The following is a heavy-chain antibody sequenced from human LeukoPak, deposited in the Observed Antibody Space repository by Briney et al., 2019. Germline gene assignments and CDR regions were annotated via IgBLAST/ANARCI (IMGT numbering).Heavy chain of an antibody. V-gene: IGHV3-74*01. CDR3: AREGGYSSGPDY. D-gene: IGHD6-19*01. Sequence: GGSLRLSCAASGFIFSSAWMSWVRQAPGKGLVWVSRINSDGRRTTYADSVKGRFTISRDNARNTLYLQMNSLRAEDTAVYYCAREGGYSSGPDYWGQGTLVTVSS. J-gene: IGHJ4*02. CDR1: GFIFSSAW. CDR2: INSDGRRT.